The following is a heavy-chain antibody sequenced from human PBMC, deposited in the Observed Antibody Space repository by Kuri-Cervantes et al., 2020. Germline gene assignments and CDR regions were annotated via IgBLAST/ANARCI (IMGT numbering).Heavy chain of an antibody. CDR3: ARERATGLLLWYYMDV. V-gene: IGHV1-69*06. D-gene: IGHD3-10*01. J-gene: IGHJ6*03. Sequence: SVKVSCKASGGTFSSYAISWVRQAPGQGLEWMGGIIPIFGTANYAQKFQGRVTITADKSTSTAYMELSSLRSEDTAVHYCARERATGLLLWYYMDVWGKGTTVTVSS. CDR2: IIPIFGTA. CDR1: GGTFSSYA.